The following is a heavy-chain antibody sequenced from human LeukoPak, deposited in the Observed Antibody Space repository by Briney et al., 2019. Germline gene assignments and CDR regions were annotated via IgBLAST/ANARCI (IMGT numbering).Heavy chain of an antibody. D-gene: IGHD3-3*01. CDR1: GFTFSNFG. Sequence: PGGSLRLSCAASGFTFSNFGMTWVRQAPGKGLEWVSSISGSGDSTYYADSLKGRFTISRDNSKNTLYLQMNSLRAEDTALYYCARGIDEWLYLNYWGQGALVTVSS. CDR3: ARGIDEWLYLNY. J-gene: IGHJ4*02. CDR2: ISGSGDST. V-gene: IGHV3-23*01.